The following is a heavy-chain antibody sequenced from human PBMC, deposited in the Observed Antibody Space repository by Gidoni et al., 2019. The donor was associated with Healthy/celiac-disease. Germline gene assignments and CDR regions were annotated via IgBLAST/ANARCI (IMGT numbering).Heavy chain of an antibody. CDR3: ARVVLMVYAIPYYYGMDV. J-gene: IGHJ6*02. V-gene: IGHV4-34*01. D-gene: IGHD2-8*01. CDR2: INHSGST. Sequence: QVQLQQWGAGLLKPSETLSLTCAVYGGSFSGYYWSWIRQPPGKGLEWIGEINHSGSTNYNPSLKSRVTISVDTSKNQFSLKLSSVTAADTAVYYCARVVLMVYAIPYYYGMDVWGQGTTVTVSS. CDR1: GGSFSGYY.